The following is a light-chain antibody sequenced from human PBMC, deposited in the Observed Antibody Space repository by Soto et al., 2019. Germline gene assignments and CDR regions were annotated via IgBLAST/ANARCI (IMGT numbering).Light chain of an antibody. CDR3: QQYNSYSGT. Sequence: DVQVTRSPSTLSASVRVRVAITCRASQSISSWLAWYQQKPGKAPKLLIYDASSLESGVPSRFSGSGSGTESTLTIISLQPDDFATYYSQQYNSYSGTFGEGTKLDIK. CDR1: QSISSW. CDR2: DAS. J-gene: IGKJ1*01. V-gene: IGKV1-5*01.